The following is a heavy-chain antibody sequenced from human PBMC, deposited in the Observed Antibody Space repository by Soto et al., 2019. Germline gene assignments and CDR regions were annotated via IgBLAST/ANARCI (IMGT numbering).Heavy chain of an antibody. Sequence: QVQLQKWGAGLLKPSETLSLTCAVYGGSFSGYYWSWIRQPPGKGLEWIGEINDSGSTNYNPSLKSRVTISVDTPKNHFSLKLSSVTAADTAVYYCARRSAAGPWGQGTLFTVSS. D-gene: IGHD6-25*01. CDR1: GGSFSGYY. V-gene: IGHV4-34*01. CDR3: ARRSAAGP. J-gene: IGHJ5*02. CDR2: INDSGST.